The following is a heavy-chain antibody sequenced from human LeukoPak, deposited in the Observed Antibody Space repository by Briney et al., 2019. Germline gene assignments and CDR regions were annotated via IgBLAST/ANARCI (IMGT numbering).Heavy chain of an antibody. CDR1: GYTFTSYD. J-gene: IGHJ5*01. CDR2: MNPNSGNT. Sequence: ASVKVSCKASGYTFTSYDINWVRQATGQGLEWMGWMNPNSGNTGYAQKFQGRVTMTRNTSISTAYMELSSLRSEDTAVYYCARVYYDFWSGYSNNWFDSWGQGTLVTVSS. V-gene: IGHV1-8*01. CDR3: ARVYYDFWSGYSNNWFDS. D-gene: IGHD3-3*01.